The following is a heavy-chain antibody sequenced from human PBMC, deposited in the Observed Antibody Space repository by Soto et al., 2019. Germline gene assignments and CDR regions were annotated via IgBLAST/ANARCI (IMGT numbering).Heavy chain of an antibody. CDR1: GFTFSNAW. Sequence: EVQLVESGGGLVKPGGSLRLSCAASGFTFSNAWMSWVRQAPGKGLEWVGRIKSKTDGGTTDYAAPVKGRFTISRDDSKNTLYLQMNSLKTEDTAVYYCTTDPLTTVTPYYYYGMDVWGQGTTVTVSS. CDR3: TTDPLTTVTPYYYYGMDV. V-gene: IGHV3-15*01. CDR2: IKSKTDGGTT. J-gene: IGHJ6*02. D-gene: IGHD4-17*01.